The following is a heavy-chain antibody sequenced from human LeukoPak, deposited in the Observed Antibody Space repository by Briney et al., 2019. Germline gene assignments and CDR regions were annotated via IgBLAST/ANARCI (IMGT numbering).Heavy chain of an antibody. V-gene: IGHV3-30-3*01. Sequence: GGSLRLSCAASGFTFSSYAMHWVRQAPGKGLEWVAVISYDGSNKYYADSVKGRFTISRDNSKNTLYLQMNSLRAEDTAVYYCARVLLGPYGANAFDIWGQGTMVTVSS. CDR3: ARVLLGPYGANAFDI. D-gene: IGHD4-17*01. CDR1: GFTFSSYA. CDR2: ISYDGSNK. J-gene: IGHJ3*02.